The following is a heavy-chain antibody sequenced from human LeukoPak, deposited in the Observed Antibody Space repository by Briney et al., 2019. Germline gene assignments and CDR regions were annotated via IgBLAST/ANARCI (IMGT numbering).Heavy chain of an antibody. CDR3: ARAKWGYAFEI. J-gene: IGHJ3*02. D-gene: IGHD7-27*01. CDR2: ICYRGST. V-gene: IGHV4-59*01. Sequence: SETLSLTCTVSRGSISSDFWSWIRQPPGKGLQWIGHICYRGSTNYNPSLKSRVTISMDTSKTQFSLKLTSVTAADTAVYYCARAKWGYAFEIWGQGTMVTVSS. CDR1: RGSISSDF.